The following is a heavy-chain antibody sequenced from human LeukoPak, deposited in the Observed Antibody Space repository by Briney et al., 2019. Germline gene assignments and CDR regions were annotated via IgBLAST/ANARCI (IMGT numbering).Heavy chain of an antibody. CDR2: INSDGSST. V-gene: IGHV3-74*01. CDR3: ARENDYRANRFDY. J-gene: IGHJ4*02. Sequence: GGSLRLSCAASGFSFRTYWMHWVRHAPGKGLMWVTRINSDGSSTSYADSVKGRFTISRDNSKNTVYLQMNSLRAEDTAVYYCARENDYRANRFDYWGQGTLVTVSS. D-gene: IGHD4-23*01. CDR1: GFSFRTYW.